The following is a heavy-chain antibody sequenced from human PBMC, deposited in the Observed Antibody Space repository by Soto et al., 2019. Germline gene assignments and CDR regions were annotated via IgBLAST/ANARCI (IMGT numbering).Heavy chain of an antibody. CDR1: GGTFSSCA. CDR2: IIPIFGTA. CDR3: ARVPDGSGSTWEDDAFDI. V-gene: IGHV1-69*01. D-gene: IGHD3-10*01. J-gene: IGHJ3*02. Sequence: QVQLVQSGAEVKKPGSSVKVSCKASGGTFSSCAISWVRQAPGQGLEWMGGIIPIFGTANYAQKFQGRVTITADESTSTAYMELSSLRSEDTAVYYCARVPDGSGSTWEDDAFDIWGQGTMVTVSS.